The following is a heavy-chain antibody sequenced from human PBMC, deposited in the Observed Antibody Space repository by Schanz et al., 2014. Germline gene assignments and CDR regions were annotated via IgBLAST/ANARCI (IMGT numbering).Heavy chain of an antibody. CDR1: GGSFSSGPFY. CDR3: ARPLAESAAAAFDS. Sequence: QLQLQESGPGLVRPSETLSLTCTVYGGSFSSGPFYWGWIRQPPGKGLEWLGSAYYRGSTYYSPSLKSRATISVDTSKNQFFRKLSSVAAADTAVYYCARPLAESAAAAFDSWGQGTLVAVSS. CDR2: AYYRGST. V-gene: IGHV4-39*01. D-gene: IGHD2-2*01. J-gene: IGHJ4*02.